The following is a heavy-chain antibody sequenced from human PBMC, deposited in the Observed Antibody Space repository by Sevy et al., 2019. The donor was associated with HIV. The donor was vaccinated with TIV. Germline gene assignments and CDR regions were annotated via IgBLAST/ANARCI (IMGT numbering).Heavy chain of an antibody. J-gene: IGHJ3*01. CDR1: GLTFSNYV. D-gene: IGHD6-25*01. CDR3: ARNLSPSGAFDF. V-gene: IGHV3-23*01. CDR2: ISGSSGTT. Sequence: GGSLRLSCAASGLTFSNYVMSWVRQAPGKGLEWLSVISGSSGTTYAAESVKGRFTISRDNSKNTLYLHMSSLGAEDTAVYYCARNLSPSGAFDFWGQGTRVTVSS.